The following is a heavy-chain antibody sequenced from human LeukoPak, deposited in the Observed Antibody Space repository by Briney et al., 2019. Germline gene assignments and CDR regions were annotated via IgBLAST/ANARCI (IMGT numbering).Heavy chain of an antibody. CDR3: ARDLGLRRMV. Sequence: GGSLRLSCAASGISVSSNNMHWVRQAPGGGLEWVSYISAGSGTIYSADSVKGRFIISRDNAKNSLYLQMNSLRVEDTAVYFCARDLGLRRMVWGRGTLVAVSS. V-gene: IGHV3-48*04. CDR2: ISAGSGTI. J-gene: IGHJ2*01. D-gene: IGHD5-12*01. CDR1: GISVSSNN.